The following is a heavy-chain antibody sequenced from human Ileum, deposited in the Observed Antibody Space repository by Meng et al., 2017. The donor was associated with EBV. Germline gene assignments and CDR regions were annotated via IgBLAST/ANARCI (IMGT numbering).Heavy chain of an antibody. J-gene: IGHJ5*02. Sequence: QVHLQESGPGLVRPSEPLSLTCAVSGGAISSSGNYWSWIRQPPGKGLEWIGYKYHSGSTYYNPSLKSRVTMSVDTSRNQFSLKLSSVTAADTAVYYCARRGGYDILTPVGWFDPWGQGTLVTVSS. D-gene: IGHD3-9*01. CDR1: GGAISSSGNY. CDR2: KYHSGST. CDR3: ARRGGYDILTPVGWFDP. V-gene: IGHV4-30-4*01.